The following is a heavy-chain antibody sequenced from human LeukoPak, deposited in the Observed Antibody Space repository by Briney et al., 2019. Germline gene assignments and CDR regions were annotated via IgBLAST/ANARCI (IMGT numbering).Heavy chain of an antibody. D-gene: IGHD1-7*01. V-gene: IGHV3-23*01. Sequence: PGGSLRLSCAASGFTFSIYAMSWVRQAPGKGLGWVSTISGSGGSTYYADSVRGRFTISRDNSKNTLYLQMNSLRAEDTAVYYCTTGNSLGRDGNYFFDFWGPGTLVTVSS. J-gene: IGHJ4*02. CDR1: GFTFSIYA. CDR3: TTGNSLGRDGNYFFDF. CDR2: ISGSGGST.